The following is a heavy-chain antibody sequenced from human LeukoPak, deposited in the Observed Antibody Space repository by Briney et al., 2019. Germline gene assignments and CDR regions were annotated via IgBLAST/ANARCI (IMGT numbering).Heavy chain of an antibody. CDR1: GYTFTGYY. CDR2: INPNSGGT. D-gene: IGHD6-6*01. Sequence: ASVKVSCKASGYTFTGYYMHWVRQAPGQGLEWMGWINPNSGGTNYAQKFQGRVTMTRDTSISTAYMELSRLRSDDTAVYYCARDSRRFWGYSSSSAHLDYWGQETLVTVSS. V-gene: IGHV1-2*02. J-gene: IGHJ4*02. CDR3: ARDSRRFWGYSSSSAHLDY.